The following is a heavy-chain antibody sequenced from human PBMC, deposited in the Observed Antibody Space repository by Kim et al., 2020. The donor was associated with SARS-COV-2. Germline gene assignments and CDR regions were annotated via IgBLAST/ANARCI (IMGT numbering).Heavy chain of an antibody. J-gene: IGHJ4*02. Sequence: ADSWKGRCTISRDNAKNTMFLEMNSLRAEDTAVYYCAKDQGIAVAGTFDYWGQGALVTVSS. CDR3: AKDQGIAVAGTFDY. D-gene: IGHD6-19*01. V-gene: IGHV3-23*01.